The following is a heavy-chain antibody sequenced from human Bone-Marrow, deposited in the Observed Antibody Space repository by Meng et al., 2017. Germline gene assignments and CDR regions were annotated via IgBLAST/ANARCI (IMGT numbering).Heavy chain of an antibody. J-gene: IGHJ5*02. CDR3: ARVSVRGVIRWFDP. Sequence: HPVQLGAEAQKPGAPVKVSCKTSGYPFTDYYVHWVRQAPGQGLEWMGRINPNSGGTNYAQKFQGRVTMTRDTSISTAYMELSRLRSDDTAVYYCARVSVRGVIRWFDPWGQGTLVTVSS. CDR2: INPNSGGT. CDR1: GYPFTDYY. D-gene: IGHD3-10*01. V-gene: IGHV1-2*06.